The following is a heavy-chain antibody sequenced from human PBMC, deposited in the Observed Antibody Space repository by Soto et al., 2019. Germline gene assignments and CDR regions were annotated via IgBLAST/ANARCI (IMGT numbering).Heavy chain of an antibody. CDR3: AKDTPGYCSSTSCLRFLSMDV. CDR2: ISGSGGST. CDR1: GFTFSSYA. D-gene: IGHD2-2*03. V-gene: IGHV3-23*01. J-gene: IGHJ6*01. Sequence: GSLRLSCAASGFTFSSYAMSWFRQAPGKGLEWVSAISGSGGSTYYADSVKGRFTISRDNSKNTLYLQMNILRAEDTAVYYCAKDTPGYCSSTSCLRFLSMDVWGQGTTVTVS.